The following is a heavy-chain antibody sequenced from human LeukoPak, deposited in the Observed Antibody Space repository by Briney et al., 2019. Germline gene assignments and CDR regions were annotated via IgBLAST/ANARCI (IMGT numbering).Heavy chain of an antibody. CDR2: ISSSGSTI. J-gene: IGHJ3*02. D-gene: IGHD3-3*02. CDR1: GFTFSDYH. Sequence: GGSLRLSCAASGFTFSDYHMSWIRQAPGKGLEWVSYISSSGSTIYYADSVKGRFTISRDNAKNSLYLQMNGLRAEDTAVYYCAILALSGDAFDIWGQGTMVTVSS. CDR3: AILALSGDAFDI. V-gene: IGHV3-11*04.